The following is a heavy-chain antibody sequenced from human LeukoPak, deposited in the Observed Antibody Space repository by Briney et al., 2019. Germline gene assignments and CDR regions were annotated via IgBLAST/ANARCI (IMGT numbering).Heavy chain of an antibody. D-gene: IGHD2-15*01. CDR1: EFVFSNYG. J-gene: IGHJ4*02. CDR3: VRGSYLGYCSGGSCYWND. V-gene: IGHV3-30*03. CDR2: ISYDGSSS. Sequence: GGSLRLSCAASEFVFSNYGMNWVRQAPGKGLEWVAVISYDGSSSYYADSVEGRFTISRDNSKNTLYLQMNGLRVDDTAVYYCVRGSYLGYCSGGSCYWNDWGQGTLVTVSS.